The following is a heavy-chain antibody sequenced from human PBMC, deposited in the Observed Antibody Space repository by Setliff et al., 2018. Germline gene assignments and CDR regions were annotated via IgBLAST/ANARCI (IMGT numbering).Heavy chain of an antibody. Sequence: SETLSLTCAVSGYSISSGYYWGWIRQPPGKGLEWIGSIYHSGSTHYNPSLKSRVTISVDTSKNQFSLKLNSVTATDTAVYYCARDLGHGGDSDYWGQGILVTVSS. V-gene: IGHV4-38-2*02. D-gene: IGHD2-21*02. CDR1: GYSISSGYY. CDR2: IYHSGST. CDR3: ARDLGHGGDSDY. J-gene: IGHJ4*02.